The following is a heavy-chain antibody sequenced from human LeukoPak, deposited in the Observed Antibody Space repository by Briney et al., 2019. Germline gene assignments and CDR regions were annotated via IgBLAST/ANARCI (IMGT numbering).Heavy chain of an antibody. D-gene: IGHD3-3*01. V-gene: IGHV4-34*01. CDR1: GGSFSGYQ. J-gene: IGHJ4*02. CDR3: ARVGYDFWSGYCDY. Sequence: SETLSLTCGVSGGSFSGYQWTWIRQSPGKGLEWIGEINHSGSTNYNPSLKSRVTISVDTSKNQFSLKLSSVTAADTAVYYCARVGYDFWSGYCDYWGQGTLVTVSS. CDR2: INHSGST.